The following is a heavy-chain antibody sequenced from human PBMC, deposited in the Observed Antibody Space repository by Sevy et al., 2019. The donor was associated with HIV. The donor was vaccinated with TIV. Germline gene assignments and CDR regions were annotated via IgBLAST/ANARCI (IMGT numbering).Heavy chain of an antibody. Sequence: GGSLRLSCAASGFTFDDAWMSWVRQAPGKGLEWVGRIKRKADGGATDYAAPVKGRFTISRDASKTILYLQMNSLKTEDTAVYFCSTGGIAVANAYFDYWGQGTLVTVFS. J-gene: IGHJ4*02. D-gene: IGHD6-19*01. V-gene: IGHV3-15*01. CDR1: GFTFDDAW. CDR2: IKRKADGGAT. CDR3: STGGIAVANAYFDY.